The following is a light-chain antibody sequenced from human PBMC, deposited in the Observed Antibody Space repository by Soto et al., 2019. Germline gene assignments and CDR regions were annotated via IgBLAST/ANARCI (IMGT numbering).Light chain of an antibody. CDR1: QSVSSNY. CDR3: HQYGISPPRT. J-gene: IGKJ1*01. Sequence: EIVLTQSPGILSLSPGERATLSCRASQSVSSNYLAWYQQKPGQAPRLLIYGASSRATGIPDRFSGSGSGTDFTLTIGRLEPEDFAVYYCHQYGISPPRTFGQGTK. V-gene: IGKV3-20*01. CDR2: GAS.